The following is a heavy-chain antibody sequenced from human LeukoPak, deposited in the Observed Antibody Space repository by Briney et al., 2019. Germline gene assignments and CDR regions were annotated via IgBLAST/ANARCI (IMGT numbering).Heavy chain of an antibody. Sequence: GGSLRLSCAASGFTFSSYGMHWVRQAPGKGLEWVAVISYDGSNKYHADSVKGRFTISRDNSKNTLYLQMNSLRAEDTAVYYWAKGGADYGTDYWGQGTLVTVSS. CDR1: GFTFSSYG. V-gene: IGHV3-30*18. D-gene: IGHD4-17*01. CDR2: ISYDGSNK. J-gene: IGHJ4*02. CDR3: AKGGADYGTDY.